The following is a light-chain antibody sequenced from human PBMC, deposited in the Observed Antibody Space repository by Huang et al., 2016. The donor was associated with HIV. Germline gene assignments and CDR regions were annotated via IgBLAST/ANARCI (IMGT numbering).Light chain of an antibody. CDR1: QSVGTQ. V-gene: IGKV3D-15*01. Sequence: EIIMTQFPATLSLSPGQRATLPCRASQSVGTQSAWYQQKPGQAPSLLIFGASNRATGVPGRISGSGSGTEFTLTISSVQSEDFAVYYCQQYNTSPTTFGPGTRVDVK. J-gene: IGKJ3*01. CDR2: GAS. CDR3: QQYNTSPTT.